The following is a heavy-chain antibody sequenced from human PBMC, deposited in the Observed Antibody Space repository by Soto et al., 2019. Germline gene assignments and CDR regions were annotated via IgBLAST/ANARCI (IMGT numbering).Heavy chain of an antibody. Sequence: QVQLVQSGAEVKKPGASVKVSCKASGYTFTGYYMHWVRQAPGQGLEWMGWINPNSGGTNYAQKFQGWVTMTRDTSISTAYMELSRLRSDDTAVSYCARTTQKAYDFWSGYPYYFDYWGLGTLVTVSS. V-gene: IGHV1-2*04. CDR2: INPNSGGT. D-gene: IGHD3-3*01. CDR1: GYTFTGYY. J-gene: IGHJ4*02. CDR3: ARTTQKAYDFWSGYPYYFDY.